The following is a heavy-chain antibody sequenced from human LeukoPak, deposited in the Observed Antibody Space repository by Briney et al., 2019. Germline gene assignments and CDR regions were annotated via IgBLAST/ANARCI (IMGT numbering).Heavy chain of an antibody. J-gene: IGHJ4*02. D-gene: IGHD5-18*01. Sequence: GGALRLSCAASGFTFSRYALNWVRQAPGGGVGWVSTITRSGTNTYSAVSVKGRFTISRDNSKNTLYLQMNSLRAEDTAVYYCARIHLDTNMASDFWGQGTLVTVSS. CDR2: ITRSGTNT. V-gene: IGHV3-23*01. CDR1: GFTFSRYA. CDR3: ARIHLDTNMASDF.